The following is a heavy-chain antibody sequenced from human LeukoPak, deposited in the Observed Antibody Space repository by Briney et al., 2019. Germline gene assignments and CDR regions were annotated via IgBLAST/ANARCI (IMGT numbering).Heavy chain of an antibody. D-gene: IGHD2-15*01. CDR1: GYTFTSYY. CDR3: ARDGGYCSGDSCSTYYYYGMDV. J-gene: IGHJ6*04. CDR2: INPSGGST. V-gene: IGHV1-46*01. Sequence: ASVKVSCKASGYTFTSYYMHWVRQAPGQGLEWMGLINPSGGSTSYAQKFQGRVTMTRDTSTSTVYMELSSLRSEDTAVYYCARDGGYCSGDSCSTYYYYGMDVWGKGTTVTVSS.